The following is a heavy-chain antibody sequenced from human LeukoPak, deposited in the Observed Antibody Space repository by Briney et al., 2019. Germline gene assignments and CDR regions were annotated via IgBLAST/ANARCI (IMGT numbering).Heavy chain of an antibody. Sequence: PGGSLRLPCAASGFNFKTYGMHWVRQAPGKGLEWVALISFDGRSEYYTDSVKGRFSISRDNSRNTLYLQMNSLRAGDTAVYFCASLGGGFFGEFFQRPSDYWGQGTLVTVSS. CDR1: GFNFKTYG. J-gene: IGHJ4*02. CDR3: ASLGGGFFGEFFQRPSDY. CDR2: ISFDGRSE. V-gene: IGHV3-30*03. D-gene: IGHD3-10*01.